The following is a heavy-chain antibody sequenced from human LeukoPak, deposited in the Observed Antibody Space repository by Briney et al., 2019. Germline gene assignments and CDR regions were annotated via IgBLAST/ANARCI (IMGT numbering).Heavy chain of an antibody. V-gene: IGHV4-59*12. Sequence: SETLSLTCTVSGGSISSYCWSWIRQPPGKGLEWIGYIYYSGSTNYNPSLKSRVTISVDTSKNQFSLKLSSVTAADTAVYYCARGSGRSSFDYWGQGTLVTVSS. CDR3: ARGSGRSSFDY. CDR2: IYYSGST. CDR1: GGSISSYC. J-gene: IGHJ4*02. D-gene: IGHD6-19*01.